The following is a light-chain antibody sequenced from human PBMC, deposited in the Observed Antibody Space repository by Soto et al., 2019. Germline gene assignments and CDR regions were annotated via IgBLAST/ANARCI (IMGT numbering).Light chain of an antibody. CDR2: DAS. CDR1: QSVSSF. CDR3: QQRLNWPLT. J-gene: IGKJ4*01. V-gene: IGKV3-11*01. Sequence: PGDRATLSCRASQSVSSFFVWYQQKRGQAPRLLIYDASKRATGIPARFSGSGSGTDFTLTISSLEPEDFAVYYCQQRLNWPLTFGGGTTVEIK.